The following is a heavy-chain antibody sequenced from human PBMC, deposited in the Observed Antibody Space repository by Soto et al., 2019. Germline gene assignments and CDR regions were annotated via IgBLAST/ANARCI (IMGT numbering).Heavy chain of an antibody. CDR2: INHSGST. CDR3: ARMRDIVVVVAADAFDI. Sequence: LETLSLTWAVYGGSFSGYYWIWIRQPTGKGLEWIGEINHSGSTNYNPSLKSRVTISVDTSKNQFSLKLSSVTAADTAVYYCARMRDIVVVVAADAFDIWGQGTMVTVSS. D-gene: IGHD2-15*01. J-gene: IGHJ3*02. CDR1: GGSFSGYY. V-gene: IGHV4-34*01.